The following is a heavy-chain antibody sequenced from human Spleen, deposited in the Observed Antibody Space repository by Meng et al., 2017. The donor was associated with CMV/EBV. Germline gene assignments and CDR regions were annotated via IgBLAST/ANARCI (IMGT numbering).Heavy chain of an antibody. D-gene: IGHD2/OR15-2a*01. V-gene: IGHV1-46*01. CDR3: AREGSTFPYYFDY. Sequence: TASDDRFPSYYVHWVRQAPGQGLEWMGIINPSGGRTSSAQKFQGRVTMTRDTSTSTVYMELSSLRSDDTAVYYCAREGSTFPYYFDYWGQGTLVTVSS. J-gene: IGHJ4*02. CDR1: DDRFPSYY. CDR2: INPSGGRT.